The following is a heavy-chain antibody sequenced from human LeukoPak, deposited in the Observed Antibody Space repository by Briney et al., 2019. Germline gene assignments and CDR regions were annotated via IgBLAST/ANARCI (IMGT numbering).Heavy chain of an antibody. CDR2: ISGIGGST. Sequence: GGSLRLSCAASGFTFSSYAMSWVRQAPGKGLEWVSAISGIGGSTYYSDSVRGRFTISRDNSKNTLYLQMNSLRAVDTAVYYCAKVPRTTVVTPYYFHYWGQGTLVTVSS. D-gene: IGHD4-23*01. J-gene: IGHJ4*02. CDR3: AKVPRTTVVTPYYFHY. V-gene: IGHV3-23*01. CDR1: GFTFSSYA.